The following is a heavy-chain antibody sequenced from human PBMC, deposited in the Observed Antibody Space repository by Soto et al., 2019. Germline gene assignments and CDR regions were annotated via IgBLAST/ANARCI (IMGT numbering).Heavy chain of an antibody. CDR3: AKDRRVAYCSGGICYSPDY. Sequence: EVQLWDYGGGWLQLGGSRRLSCAVSGFTFSSHVLGWARKAPGKGLEWVSAISGMGGTYYEDSVKGRFTISRDNSKNALYMLMNNLRDEDTAVYYCAKDRRVAYCSGGICYSPDYWGQGTLVIVSS. D-gene: IGHD2-15*01. CDR2: ISGMGGT. J-gene: IGHJ4*02. CDR1: GFTFSSHV. V-gene: IGHV3-23*01.